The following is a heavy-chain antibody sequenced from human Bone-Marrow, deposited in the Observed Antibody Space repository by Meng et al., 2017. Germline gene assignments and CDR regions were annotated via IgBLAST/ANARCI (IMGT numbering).Heavy chain of an antibody. D-gene: IGHD3-10*01. CDR3: ARVKLIRGKRGYFDL. Sequence: LQQWGAGRLKPVQPLSLTCVVYGGTFSGYYWRWIRQPPGKGLEWSGDINHSGSTNYNPSLKRRVTISVDTSKNQFSLKLSSVTAADTAVYYCARVKLIRGKRGYFDLWGRGTLVTVSS. J-gene: IGHJ2*01. CDR1: GGTFSGYY. CDR2: INHSGST. V-gene: IGHV4-34*01.